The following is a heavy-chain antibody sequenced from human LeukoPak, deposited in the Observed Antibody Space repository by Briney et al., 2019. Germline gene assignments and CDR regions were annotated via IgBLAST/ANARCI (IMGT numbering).Heavy chain of an antibody. J-gene: IGHJ6*04. CDR3: ARVPHRLTNTHEPLYYYYGMDV. D-gene: IGHD3-16*01. Sequence: SETLSLTCTVSGGSVSSGSYYWGWIRQPPGKGLEWIGYIYYSGSTNYNPSLKSRVTISVDTSKNQFSLKLSSVTAADTAVYYCARVPHRLTNTHEPLYYYYGMDVWGKGTTVTVSS. CDR2: IYYSGST. CDR1: GGSVSSGSYY. V-gene: IGHV4-61*01.